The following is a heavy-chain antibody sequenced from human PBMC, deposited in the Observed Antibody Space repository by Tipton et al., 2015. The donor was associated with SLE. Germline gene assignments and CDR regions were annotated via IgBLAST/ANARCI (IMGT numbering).Heavy chain of an antibody. D-gene: IGHD2-15*01. CDR1: GGSFSGYY. Sequence: LRLSCAVYGGSFSGYYWSWIRQPPGKGLEWIGEINHRGSTNYNPSLKSRFTISVDRSKKQFSLKLRSVTAADTAVYYCAGCGGGSCYAYWGRGTPVTVSS. CDR3: AGCGGGSCYAY. J-gene: IGHJ4*02. V-gene: IGHV4-34*01. CDR2: INHRGST.